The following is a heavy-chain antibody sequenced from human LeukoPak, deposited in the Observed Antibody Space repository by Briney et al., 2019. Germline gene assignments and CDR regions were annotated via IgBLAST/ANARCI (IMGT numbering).Heavy chain of an antibody. J-gene: IGHJ6*02. CDR1: GFTVSSNY. CDR3: ARALWFGESVHYYYGMDV. CDR2: IYSGGST. D-gene: IGHD3-10*01. Sequence: GGSLRLSCAASGFTVSSNYMSWVRQAPGKGLEWVSVIYSGGSTYYADSVKGRFTISRDNSKNTLYLQMNSLRAEDTAVYYCARALWFGESVHYYYGMDVWGQGTTITVSS. V-gene: IGHV3-53*01.